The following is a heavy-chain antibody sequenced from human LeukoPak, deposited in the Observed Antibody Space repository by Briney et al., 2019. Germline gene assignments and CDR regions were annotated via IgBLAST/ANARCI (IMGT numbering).Heavy chain of an antibody. CDR3: ARHSDPMVRGVDGYYFDY. CDR2: INPNSGGT. Sequence: ASVKVSCKASGYTFTGYYMHWVRQAPGQGLEWMGRINPNSGGTNYAQRFQGRVTMTRDTSISTAYMELSRLRSDDTAVYYCARHSDPMVRGVDGYYFDYWGQGTLVTVSS. J-gene: IGHJ4*02. V-gene: IGHV1-2*06. CDR1: GYTFTGYY. D-gene: IGHD3-10*01.